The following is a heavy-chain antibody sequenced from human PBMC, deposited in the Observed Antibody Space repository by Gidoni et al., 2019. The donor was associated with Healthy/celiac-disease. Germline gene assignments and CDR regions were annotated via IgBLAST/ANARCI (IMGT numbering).Heavy chain of an antibody. V-gene: IGHV3-33*01. CDR1: GFPFSSYG. J-gene: IGHJ4*02. CDR2: IWYDGSNK. Sequence: QVQLVESGGGVVQPGRSLRLSCAASGFPFSSYGMHWVRQAPGKGLEWVAVIWYDGSNKYYADSVKGRFTISRDNSKNTLYLQMNSLRAEDTAVYYCARGEGQWELPGYDYWGQGTLVTVSS. CDR3: ARGEGQWELPGYDY. D-gene: IGHD1-26*01.